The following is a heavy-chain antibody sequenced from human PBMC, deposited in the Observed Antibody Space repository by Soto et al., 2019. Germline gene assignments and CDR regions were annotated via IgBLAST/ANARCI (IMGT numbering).Heavy chain of an antibody. CDR2: ISGSGGSA. CDR3: AKEPYSDFWSAYYYFDY. D-gene: IGHD3-3*01. Sequence: EVQLLESAGGLVQPGGSLRLSCAASGFTFGSHAMIWVRQAPGKGLEWVSAISGSGGSAYYADSVKGRFTISRDNSINTLYLQMNSLRAEDTALYYCAKEPYSDFWSAYYYFDYWGQGTLVTVSS. V-gene: IGHV3-23*01. CDR1: GFTFGSHA. J-gene: IGHJ4*02.